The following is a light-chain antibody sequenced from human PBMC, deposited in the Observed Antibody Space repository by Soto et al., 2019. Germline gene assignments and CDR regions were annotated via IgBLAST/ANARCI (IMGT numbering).Light chain of an antibody. CDR2: GAS. CDR1: QSVSSN. Sequence: EIVMTQSPATLSVSPGERATLSCRASQSVSSNLAWYQQKPGQDPRLLIYGASTRATGIPARFSGSGSGTEFTLTISRLQSEDFAVYYCQQYNDWPRTFGQGTKVDIK. J-gene: IGKJ1*01. V-gene: IGKV3-15*01. CDR3: QQYNDWPRT.